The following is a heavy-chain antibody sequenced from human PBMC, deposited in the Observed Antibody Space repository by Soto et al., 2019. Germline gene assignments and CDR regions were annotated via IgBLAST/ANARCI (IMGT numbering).Heavy chain of an antibody. Sequence: QVQLVQSGAGVKMAGSSLKVSCKVSGSRFSNYVISWVRQAPGHGLEWLGRIIHLFNSTKYAQNFQGRVSITADKPTSPASLELSSLRSDDTAVYYCAREGRGKKAGYNGLVSLGYWGQGTLVTVSS. J-gene: IGHJ4*02. V-gene: IGHV1-69*06. CDR1: GSRFSNYV. CDR3: AREGRGKKAGYNGLVSLGY. D-gene: IGHD2-2*02. CDR2: IIHLFNST.